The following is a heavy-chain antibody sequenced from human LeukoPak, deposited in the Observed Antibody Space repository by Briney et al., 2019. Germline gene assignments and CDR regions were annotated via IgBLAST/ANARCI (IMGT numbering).Heavy chain of an antibody. J-gene: IGHJ6*02. Sequence: GGSLRLSCAASGFTFSSYEMNWVRQSPGKGLEWVAYITSSGRIIYYADSVKGRFTISRDNAKNSLYLQMNSLRAEDTAVYYCASTGGYGSGTYDYYYFGMDVWGQGTTVTVSS. V-gene: IGHV3-48*03. CDR1: GFTFSSYE. CDR3: ASTGGYGSGTYDYYYFGMDV. D-gene: IGHD3-10*01. CDR2: ITSSGRII.